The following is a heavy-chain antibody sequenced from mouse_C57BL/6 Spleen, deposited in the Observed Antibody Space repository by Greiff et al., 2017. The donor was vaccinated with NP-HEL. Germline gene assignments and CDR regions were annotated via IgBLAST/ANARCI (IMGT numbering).Heavy chain of an antibody. J-gene: IGHJ1*03. CDR1: GYTFTSYW. V-gene: IGHV1-50*01. D-gene: IGHD2-5*01. Sequence: VQLQQPGAELVKPGASVKLSCKASGYTFTSYWMQWVKQRPGQGLEWIGEIDPSDSYTNYNQKFKGKATLTVDTSSSTAYMQLSSLTSEDSAVYYCARKEYYSNNWYFDVWGTGTTVTVSS. CDR2: IDPSDSYT. CDR3: ARKEYYSNNWYFDV.